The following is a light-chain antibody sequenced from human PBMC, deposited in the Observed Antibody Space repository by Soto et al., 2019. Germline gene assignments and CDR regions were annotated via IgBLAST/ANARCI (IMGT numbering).Light chain of an antibody. CDR1: QSVSSY. J-gene: IGKJ5*01. CDR3: QQRSNWPL. V-gene: IGKV3-11*01. Sequence: EIVLTQSRATLSLSPGERATLSCRASQSVSSYLAWYQQKPGQAPRLLIYDASNRATGIPARFSGSGSGTDFTLTISSLEPEDFAVYYCQQRSNWPLFGQGTRLEIK. CDR2: DAS.